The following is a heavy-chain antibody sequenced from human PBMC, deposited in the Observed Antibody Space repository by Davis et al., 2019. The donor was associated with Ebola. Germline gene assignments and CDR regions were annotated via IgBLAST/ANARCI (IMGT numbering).Heavy chain of an antibody. J-gene: IGHJ4*02. CDR3: AREVGETKLDQ. Sequence: SVKVPCKASGGTFSSYTTTWARHAPGQGLEWMGWVIPVFGTANYAQKFQGRVTLTADESTSTAYMELTNLRSDDTAVYYCAREVGETKLDQWGQGTLVTVSS. V-gene: IGHV1-69*13. CDR1: GGTFSSYT. D-gene: IGHD1-26*01. CDR2: VIPVFGTA.